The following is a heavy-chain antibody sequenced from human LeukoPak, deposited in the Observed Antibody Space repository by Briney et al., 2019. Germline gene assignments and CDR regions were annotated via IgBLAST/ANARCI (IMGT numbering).Heavy chain of an antibody. CDR1: GYTFTGYY. D-gene: IGHD2-21*01. Sequence: ASVKVSCKASGYTFTGYYMHWVRQAPGQGLEWMGWINPNSGGTNYAQKFQGRVTMTRDTSISTAYMELSRLRSDDTAVYYCARDIRKLLCDYYYVDVWGKGTTVTVSS. J-gene: IGHJ6*03. CDR3: ARDIRKLLCDYYYVDV. CDR2: INPNSGGT. V-gene: IGHV1-2*02.